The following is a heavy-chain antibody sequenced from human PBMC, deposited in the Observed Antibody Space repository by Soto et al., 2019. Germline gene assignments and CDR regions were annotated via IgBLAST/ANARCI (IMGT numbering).Heavy chain of an antibody. Sequence: QGQLVESGGGVVQPGRSLSLPFAASGFTFRGFTIHGVRQAPGKGRGGVAVDQYNGREEYYEESVKGRLTISREITKNTLYLQMNSLRAEDTAVYYCAKDRYWYFSDSGSYTYFYYGMDVWGQGTTVTVSS. J-gene: IGHJ6*02. V-gene: IGHV3-30*18. CDR2: DQYNGREE. D-gene: IGHD3-10*01. CDR1: GFTFRGFT. CDR3: AKDRYWYFSDSGSYTYFYYGMDV.